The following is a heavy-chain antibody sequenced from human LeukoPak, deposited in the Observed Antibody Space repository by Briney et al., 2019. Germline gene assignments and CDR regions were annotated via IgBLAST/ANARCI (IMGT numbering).Heavy chain of an antibody. Sequence: SETLSLTCAVYGGSFSGYYWSWIRQPPGKGLEWIGEINRSGSTNYNPSLKSRVTMSVDTSKNQFSLKLSSVTAADTAVYYCARVMGATYYDFWSGYPYDAFDIWGQGTMVTVSS. V-gene: IGHV4-34*01. D-gene: IGHD3-3*01. J-gene: IGHJ3*02. CDR1: GGSFSGYY. CDR2: INRSGST. CDR3: ARVMGATYYDFWSGYPYDAFDI.